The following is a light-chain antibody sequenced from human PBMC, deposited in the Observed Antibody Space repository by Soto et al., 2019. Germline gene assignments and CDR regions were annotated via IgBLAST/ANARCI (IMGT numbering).Light chain of an antibody. V-gene: IGKV3-20*01. J-gene: IGKJ4*01. CDR3: KQYHTWQIT. Sequence: EIALTQSPGTLSLSPGHRSTPYCRASQSVSSSNLAWYQQKRGQSPRLIIYGEYSRATGIKDRFSGSGSGPDFTLTIRSMQSEDCAIYYCKQYHTWQITLGGGTKVDIK. CDR1: QSVSSSN. CDR2: GEY.